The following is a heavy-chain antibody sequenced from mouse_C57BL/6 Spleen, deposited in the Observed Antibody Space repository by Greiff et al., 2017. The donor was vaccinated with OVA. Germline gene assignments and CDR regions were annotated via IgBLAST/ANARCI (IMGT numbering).Heavy chain of an antibody. CDR1: GYAFSSYW. CDR2: IYPGDGDT. Sequence: QVQLQQSGAELVKPGASVKISCKASGYAFSSYWMNWVKQRPGKGLEWIGQIYPGDGDTNYNGKFKGKATLTADKSSSAAYMQLSSLTSEASAVYFCARYDDYDPWFAYWVQGTLVTVSA. J-gene: IGHJ3*01. CDR3: ARYDDYDPWFAY. D-gene: IGHD2-4*01. V-gene: IGHV1-80*01.